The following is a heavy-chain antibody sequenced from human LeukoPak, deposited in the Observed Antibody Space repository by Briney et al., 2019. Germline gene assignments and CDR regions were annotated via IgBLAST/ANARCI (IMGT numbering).Heavy chain of an antibody. CDR3: ARSRYDTSGYYKY. CDR1: GGSISSSSYY. J-gene: IGHJ4*02. V-gene: IGHV4-39*01. CDR2: IYYSGDT. Sequence: PSETLSLTRTVSGGSISSSSYYWGWIRQPPGKGLEWIGSIYYSGDTYYNPSLKSRVTISIDTSRNQFSLKLSSVTAADTAVYYCARSRYDTSGYYKYWGQGTLVTVSS. D-gene: IGHD3-22*01.